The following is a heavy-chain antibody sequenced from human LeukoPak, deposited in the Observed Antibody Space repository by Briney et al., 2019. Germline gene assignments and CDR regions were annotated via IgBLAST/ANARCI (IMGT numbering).Heavy chain of an antibody. D-gene: IGHD2-21*01. CDR2: IYYSGST. J-gene: IGHJ4*02. V-gene: IGHV4-31*03. CDR1: GGSISSGGYY. CDR3: ARGGYPGDFFDY. Sequence: PSETLSLTCTVSGGSISSGGYYWSWIRQHPGKGLEWIGYIYYSGSTYHNPSLKSRVTISVDTSKNQFSLKLSSVTAADTAVYYCARGGYPGDFFDYWGQGTLVTVSS.